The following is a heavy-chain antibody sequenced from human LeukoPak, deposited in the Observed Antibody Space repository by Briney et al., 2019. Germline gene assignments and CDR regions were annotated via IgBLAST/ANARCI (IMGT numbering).Heavy chain of an antibody. CDR1: GFTFSSYW. V-gene: IGHV3-7*01. J-gene: IGHJ3*02. Sequence: PGGSLRLSCAASGFTFSSYWMSWVRQAPGKGLGRVANIKQDGSEKYYVDSAKGRFAISRDNAKNSLYLHMNSLRAEDTAVYYCARVLSGDNWDDAFDIWGQGTMVTVSS. CDR3: ARVLSGDNWDDAFDI. CDR2: IKQDGSEK. D-gene: IGHD1-1*01.